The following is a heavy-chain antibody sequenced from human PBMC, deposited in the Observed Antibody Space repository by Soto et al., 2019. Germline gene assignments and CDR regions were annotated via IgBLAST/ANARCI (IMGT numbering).Heavy chain of an antibody. CDR1: GYSFSNYW. CDR3: ARLPGIAAAGTYYYYGMDV. Sequence: GESLKISCEGFGYSFSNYWIGWVRQMPGKGLEWMGIIYPGDSDTRYSPSFQGQVTISADKSISTAYLQWSSLKASDTAMYYCARLPGIAAAGTYYYYGMDVWGQGTTVTVSS. V-gene: IGHV5-51*01. J-gene: IGHJ6*02. CDR2: IYPGDSDT. D-gene: IGHD6-13*01.